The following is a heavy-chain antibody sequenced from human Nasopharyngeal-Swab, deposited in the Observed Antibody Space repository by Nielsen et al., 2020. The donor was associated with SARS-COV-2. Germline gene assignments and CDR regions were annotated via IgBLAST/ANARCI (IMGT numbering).Heavy chain of an antibody. V-gene: IGHV4-59*01. J-gene: IGHJ4*01. CDR3: ARDQNGNSFYFDS. CDR2: ISYTGST. Sequence: SETLSLTCTVSGGSISSYYWNWIRQPPGKELEWIGHISYTGSTAYNPSVESRVTISLDRSRNQFSLRLTSVTAADTAVYYCARDQNGNSFYFDSWGQGTLVTVSS. D-gene: IGHD4-23*01. CDR1: GGSISSYY.